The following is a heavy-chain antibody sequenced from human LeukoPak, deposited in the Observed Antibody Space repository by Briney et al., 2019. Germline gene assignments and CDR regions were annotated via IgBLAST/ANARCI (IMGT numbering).Heavy chain of an antibody. D-gene: IGHD5-12*01. CDR2: IYHSGST. CDR1: GGSISSGGYY. V-gene: IGHV4-30-2*01. Sequence: SETLSLTCTVSGGSISSGGYYWSWIRQPPGKGLEWIGYIYHSGSTYYNPSLKSRVTISVDRSKNQFSLKLSSVTAADTAVYYCARDSVESGYDSWWFDPWGQGTLVTVSS. J-gene: IGHJ5*02. CDR3: ARDSVESGYDSWWFDP.